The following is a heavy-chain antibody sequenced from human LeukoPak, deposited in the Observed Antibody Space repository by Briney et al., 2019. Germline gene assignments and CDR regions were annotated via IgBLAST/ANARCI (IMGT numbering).Heavy chain of an antibody. D-gene: IGHD3-22*01. CDR2: VYPIDSTA. CDR1: GYIFTNDW. Sequence: GESLKISCKGFGYIFTNDWIGWVRQMPGKGLEWMGIVYPIDSTARYSPSFQGQVTMSIDKSITTAYLQWSSLKASDTAIYYCASHYYDRSDALDIWGQGTMVTVSS. J-gene: IGHJ3*02. CDR3: ASHYYDRSDALDI. V-gene: IGHV5-51*01.